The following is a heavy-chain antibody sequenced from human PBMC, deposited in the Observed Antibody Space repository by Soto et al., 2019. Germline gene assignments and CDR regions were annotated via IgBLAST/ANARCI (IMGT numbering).Heavy chain of an antibody. Sequence: PSETLSLTCAVYGGSFSGYYWSWIRQPPGKGLEWIGYIYYSGSTYYNPSLKSRVTISVDTSKNQFSLKLSSVTAADTAVYYCARDRAGIAAAGLPPYGMDVWGQGTTVTVSS. CDR1: GGSFSGYY. D-gene: IGHD6-13*01. V-gene: IGHV4-34*09. J-gene: IGHJ6*02. CDR2: IYYSGST. CDR3: ARDRAGIAAAGLPPYGMDV.